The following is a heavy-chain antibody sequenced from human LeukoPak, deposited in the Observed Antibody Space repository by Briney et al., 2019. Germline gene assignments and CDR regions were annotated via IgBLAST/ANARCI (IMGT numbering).Heavy chain of an antibody. CDR1: GYTFTSYY. CDR2: INPSGGST. Sequence: ASVKVSCQASGYTFTSYYMHWVRQAPGQGLEWMGIINPSGGSTSYAQKFQGRVTMTRDTSTSTVYMELSSLRSEDTAVYYCARADYGDYVTGAFDIWGQGTMVTVSS. D-gene: IGHD4-17*01. CDR3: ARADYGDYVTGAFDI. J-gene: IGHJ3*02. V-gene: IGHV1-46*01.